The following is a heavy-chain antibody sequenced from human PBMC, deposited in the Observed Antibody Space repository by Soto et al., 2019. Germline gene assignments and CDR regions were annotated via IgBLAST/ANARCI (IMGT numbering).Heavy chain of an antibody. Sequence: EVQLLESGGDSVQPGGSLRLSCTGSGFAFENYALSWVRQTPGKGLEWVSTISGNDDSTFYSDSVKGRFTISRDNSKRTLYLQLNSLKVDDAAVYYFATPRWGGGYWGQGTPVTVSS. J-gene: IGHJ4*02. CDR1: GFAFENYA. D-gene: IGHD3-16*01. V-gene: IGHV3-23*01. CDR3: ATPRWGGGY. CDR2: ISGNDDST.